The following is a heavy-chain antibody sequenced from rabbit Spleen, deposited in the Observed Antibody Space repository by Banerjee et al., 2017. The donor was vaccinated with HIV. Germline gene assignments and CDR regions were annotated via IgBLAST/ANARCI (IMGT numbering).Heavy chain of an antibody. CDR2: IEGGSSSFT. D-gene: IGHD4-1*01. V-gene: IGHV1S40*01. Sequence: QSLEESGGDLVKPGASLTRTCIASGVSFSGSSYLCWVRQAPGKGLEWTACIEGGSSSFTYFASWAKGRFTISKTSSTTVTLQMTSLTAADTATYFCARDLTNVIGWNFGWWGQGTLVTVS. CDR3: ARDLTNVIGWNFGW. J-gene: IGHJ3*01. CDR1: GVSFSGSSY.